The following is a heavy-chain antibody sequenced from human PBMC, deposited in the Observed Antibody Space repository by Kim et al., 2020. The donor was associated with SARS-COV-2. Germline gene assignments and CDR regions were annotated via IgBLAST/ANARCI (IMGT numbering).Heavy chain of an antibody. J-gene: IGHJ5*02. V-gene: IGHV3-11*06. D-gene: IGHD3-10*01. CDR3: ARDLGYGSGSYYTGLGWFDP. Sequence: RFTISRDNAKNSLYLQMNSLRAEDTAVYYCARDLGYGSGSYYTGLGWFDPWGQGTLVTVSS.